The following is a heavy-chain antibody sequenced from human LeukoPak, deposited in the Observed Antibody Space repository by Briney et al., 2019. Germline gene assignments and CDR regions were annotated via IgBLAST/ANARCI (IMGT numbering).Heavy chain of an antibody. D-gene: IGHD1-26*01. CDR1: GFTFSSYG. Sequence: GGSLRLSCAASGFTFSSYGMHWVRQAPGKGLEWVAFIRYDGSNKYYADSVKGRFTISRDNSKNTLYLQMNSLRAEVTAVYYCASPIVGAAYFDYWGQGTLVTVSS. V-gene: IGHV3-30*02. CDR2: IRYDGSNK. J-gene: IGHJ4*02. CDR3: ASPIVGAAYFDY.